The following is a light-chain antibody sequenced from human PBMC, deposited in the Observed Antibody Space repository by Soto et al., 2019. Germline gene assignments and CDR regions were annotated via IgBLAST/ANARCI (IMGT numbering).Light chain of an antibody. CDR2: GAS. CDR3: QQYASSPALT. J-gene: IGKJ4*01. Sequence: DIVLTQSPGTLSLSPGERATLSCRASQSVSSNYLAWYQHRPGQAHRLLIYGASSRATGIPDRFSGSGSGTDFTLTINRLEPEDFAVYYCQQYASSPALTVGGGTKVEIK. V-gene: IGKV3-20*01. CDR1: QSVSSNY.